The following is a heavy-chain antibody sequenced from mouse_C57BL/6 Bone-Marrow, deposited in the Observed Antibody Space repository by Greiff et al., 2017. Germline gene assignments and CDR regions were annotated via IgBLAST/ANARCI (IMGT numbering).Heavy chain of an antibody. D-gene: IGHD1-1*01. CDR1: GFTFSSYT. CDR3: SRQVTKVLATKYFDV. V-gene: IGHV5-9*01. Sequence: EVKLVESGGGLVKPGGSLKLSCAASGFTFSSYTMSWVRQTPEKRLQWVADISGGGGNTYYPDSVKGRFTISRDNDKNILYLQMRRLRSEDTALYYGSRQVTKVLATKYFDVWGTGTTVTVSS. CDR2: ISGGGGNT. J-gene: IGHJ1*03.